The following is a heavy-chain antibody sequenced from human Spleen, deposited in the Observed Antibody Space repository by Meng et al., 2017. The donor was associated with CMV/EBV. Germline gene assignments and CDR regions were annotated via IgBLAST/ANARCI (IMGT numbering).Heavy chain of an antibody. J-gene: IGHJ4*02. D-gene: IGHD2-2*01. Sequence: GGSLRLSCAASGFTFSSYAMSWVRQAPGKGLEWVSAISGSGGSTYYADSVKGRFTISRDNSKNTVYLQMNSLRAEDTAVYYCARGGCSTTCFSYWGQGTLVTVSS. CDR2: ISGSGGST. CDR1: GFTFSSYA. V-gene: IGHV3-23*01. CDR3: ARGGCSTTCFSY.